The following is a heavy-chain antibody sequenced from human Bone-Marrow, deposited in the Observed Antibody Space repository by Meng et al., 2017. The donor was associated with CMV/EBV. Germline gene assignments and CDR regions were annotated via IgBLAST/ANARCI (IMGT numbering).Heavy chain of an antibody. D-gene: IGHD6-13*01. J-gene: IGHJ3*02. CDR1: GFTFSSYG. V-gene: IGHV3-23*03. CDR2: IYSGGSST. CDR3: AEEQGIDAASAQEAFDI. Sequence: GSLRLSCAASGFTFSSYGMNWVRQAPGKGLEWVSVIYSGGSSTYYADSVKGRFTISRDNSKTMLYQQMNSLRAEDMTVDYCAEEQGIDAASAQEAFDIWGQGTMVTVSS.